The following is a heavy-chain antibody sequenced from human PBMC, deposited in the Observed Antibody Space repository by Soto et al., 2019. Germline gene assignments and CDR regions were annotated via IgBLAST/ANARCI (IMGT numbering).Heavy chain of an antibody. J-gene: IGHJ5*02. CDR1: GYSFSNNW. D-gene: IGHD6-13*01. V-gene: IGHV5-51*03. CDR3: ARHNRYSSTWFEGWFDP. Sequence: EVQLVQSGAEVKKAGESLKISCKGSGYSFSNNWVGWVRQMPGKGLEWMGIMHPGDSDTRYSPSFQGQVTISADKSINTAYLQWSSLKPPDSAMYYCARHNRYSSTWFEGWFDPWGQGTLVTVSS. CDR2: MHPGDSDT.